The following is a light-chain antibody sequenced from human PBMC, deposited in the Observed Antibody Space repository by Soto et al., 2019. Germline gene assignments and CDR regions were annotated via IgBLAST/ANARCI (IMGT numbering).Light chain of an antibody. V-gene: IGKV1-5*01. Sequence: DIQMTQSPSTMSASVRDTVTVTCRASQSVSGWLAWYQQKPGEAPKLLIYDASALPRAGPSRFSGSGSGTKFTLTIVSLQPDDFATYYCQQYETFSGTFGPGTKVDIK. CDR2: DAS. CDR3: QQYETFSGT. CDR1: QSVSGW. J-gene: IGKJ1*01.